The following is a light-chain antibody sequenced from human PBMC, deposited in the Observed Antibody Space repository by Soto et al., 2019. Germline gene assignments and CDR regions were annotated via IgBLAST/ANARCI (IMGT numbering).Light chain of an antibody. V-gene: IGLV1-47*02. CDR1: SSNLGSNY. Sequence: VLTQPPSPSGTPGQRVTISCSGSSSNLGSNYVYWYQQLPGTAPQLLIYSNNQRPSGVPDRFSGSKSVTSASLAISGLRSEDEADYYCASWDASLRVFGTGTKVTVL. CDR2: SNN. J-gene: IGLJ1*01. CDR3: ASWDASLRV.